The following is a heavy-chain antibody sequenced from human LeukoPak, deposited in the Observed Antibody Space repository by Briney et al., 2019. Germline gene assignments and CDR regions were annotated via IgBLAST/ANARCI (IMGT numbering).Heavy chain of an antibody. CDR3: ARVFYYGSGSRSTYYFDY. CDR1: GGTFGSYA. D-gene: IGHD3-10*01. J-gene: IGHJ4*02. CDR2: IIPIFGTA. Sequence: SVKVSCKASGGTFGSYAISWVRQAPGQGLEWMGGIIPIFGTANYAQKFQGRVTITADESTSTAYMELSSLRSEDTAVYYCARVFYYGSGSRSTYYFDYWGQGTLVTVSS. V-gene: IGHV1-69*01.